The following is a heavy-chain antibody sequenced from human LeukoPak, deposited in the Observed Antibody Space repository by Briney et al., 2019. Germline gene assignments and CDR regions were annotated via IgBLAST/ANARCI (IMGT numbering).Heavy chain of an antibody. Sequence: GASVKVSCKASGYTFTSYYMHWVRQAPGQGLEWMGIINPSGGSTSYAQKFQGRVTMTRDTSTSTVYTELSSLRSEDTAVYYCAREVYGGPVDYWGQGTLVTVSS. CDR2: INPSGGST. D-gene: IGHD4/OR15-4a*01. V-gene: IGHV1-46*01. J-gene: IGHJ4*02. CDR1: GYTFTSYY. CDR3: AREVYGGPVDY.